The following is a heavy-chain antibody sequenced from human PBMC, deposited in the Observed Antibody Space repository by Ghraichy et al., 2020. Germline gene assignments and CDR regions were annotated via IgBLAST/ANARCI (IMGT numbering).Heavy chain of an antibody. CDR3: ARDLAKYCSSTSCYYYYYGMGV. CDR1: GYTLTSYY. J-gene: IGHJ6*02. V-gene: IGHV1-46*01. CDR2: INPSGGST. Sequence: ASVKVSCKASGYTLTSYYMHWVRQAPGQGLEWMGIINPSGGSTSYAQKFQGRVTMTRDTSTSTVYMELSSLRSEDTAVYYCARDLAKYCSSTSCYYYYYGMGVLGPRDPGTGS. D-gene: IGHD2-2*01.